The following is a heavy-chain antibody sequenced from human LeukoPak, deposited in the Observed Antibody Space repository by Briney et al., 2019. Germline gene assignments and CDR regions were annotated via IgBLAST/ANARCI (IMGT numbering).Heavy chain of an antibody. D-gene: IGHD2-2*01. Sequence: GGSLRLSCAASRFTFSNYAMRWVRQAPGKGREWVSGISGSGGSTYYADSVKGRFTISRDNSKNTLYLQMNNLRAEDTAVYYCAKDDCSSSCCYVDYWGQGTLVTVSS. CDR3: AKDDCSSSCCYVDY. CDR1: RFTFSNYA. CDR2: ISGSGGST. V-gene: IGHV3-23*01. J-gene: IGHJ4*02.